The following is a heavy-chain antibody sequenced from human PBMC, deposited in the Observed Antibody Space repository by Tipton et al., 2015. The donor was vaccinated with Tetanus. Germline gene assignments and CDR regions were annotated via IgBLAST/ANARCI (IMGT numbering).Heavy chain of an antibody. V-gene: IGHV4-30-4*01. Sequence: TLSLTCTVSGGSISSDAHCWSWIRQAPGKGLEWLGYISHSGTTNYNPSLMSRVTLSLDTARGQFSLKLTSVTAADAAVYFCARDRRDFAYDSRGFYSPLYYFDNWGQGVRVTVSS. D-gene: IGHD3-22*01. CDR1: GGSISSDAHC. CDR3: ARDRRDFAYDSRGFYSPLYYFDN. J-gene: IGHJ4*02. CDR2: ISHSGTT.